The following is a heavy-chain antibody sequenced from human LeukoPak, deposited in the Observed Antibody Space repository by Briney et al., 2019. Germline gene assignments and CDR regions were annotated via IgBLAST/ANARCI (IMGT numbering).Heavy chain of an antibody. CDR3: ATDHGYGGYDLSFPEYYFDY. CDR2: ISYDGSNK. Sequence: GGSLSLSCAASVFTFSSYGMHWVRQAPGKGREGVAGISYDGSNKYYADSVKGRFTISRDNSKNTLYLQLNSLSAEDTAVYYCATDHGYGGYDLSFPEYYFDYWGQGTLVTVSS. CDR1: VFTFSSYG. D-gene: IGHD5-12*01. J-gene: IGHJ4*02. V-gene: IGHV3-30*03.